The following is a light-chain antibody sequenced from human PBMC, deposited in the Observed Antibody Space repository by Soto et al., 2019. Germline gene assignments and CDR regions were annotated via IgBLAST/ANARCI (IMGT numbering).Light chain of an antibody. CDR2: DVS. J-gene: IGLJ1*01. CDR1: SGDIGDYNY. Sequence: LTHAVYGTGSPGQATAISYVGTSGDIGDYNYVSWYQQHPGKVPKVIIYDVSNRPSGVSYRFSGTKSGNTASLTVSGLQAEDEADYYCCSYTRSGTLIFGTGTKVTVL. V-gene: IGLV2-14*01. CDR3: CSYTRSGTLI.